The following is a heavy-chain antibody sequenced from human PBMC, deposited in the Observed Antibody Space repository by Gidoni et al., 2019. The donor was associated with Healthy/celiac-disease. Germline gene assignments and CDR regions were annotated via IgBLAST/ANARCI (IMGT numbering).Heavy chain of an antibody. Sequence: EVQLLESGGGLVQPGGYLRLSCAASGFTFSRYAMSWVRQAPGKGLEWVSAISGSGGSTYYADSVKGRFTISRDNSKNTLYLQMNSLRAEDTAVYYCAKIALRGYCSSTSCPDYWGQGTLVTVSS. CDR3: AKIALRGYCSSTSCPDY. CDR2: ISGSGGST. D-gene: IGHD2-2*01. CDR1: GFTFSRYA. V-gene: IGHV3-23*01. J-gene: IGHJ4*01.